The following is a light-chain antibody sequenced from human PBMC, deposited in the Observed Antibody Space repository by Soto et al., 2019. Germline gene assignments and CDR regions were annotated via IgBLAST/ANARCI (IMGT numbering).Light chain of an antibody. CDR1: QSISRS. CDR2: DAS. Sequence: EVVLTQSPATLSLSPGKSATLSCRASQSISRSLGWYQQQPGQSPRLLIYDASIRAAGIPARFRGGGSGTDFTLTISSLAPEDFAIYYCQQRGNWPRVTFGGGTKVEIK. CDR3: QQRGNWPRVT. J-gene: IGKJ4*01. V-gene: IGKV3-11*01.